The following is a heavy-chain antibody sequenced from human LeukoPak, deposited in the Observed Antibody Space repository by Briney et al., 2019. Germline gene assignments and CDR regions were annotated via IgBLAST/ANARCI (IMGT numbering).Heavy chain of an antibody. V-gene: IGHV3-74*01. CDR2: INSDGINT. Sequence: GGSLRLSCAASGFTFSNYWMHWVRQAPGKGLVWVSRINSDGINTSYADSVKGRFTISRDNAKNTLNLQMNSLRAEDTATYYCARIQLYHGDFDSRGQGTLVTVSS. D-gene: IGHD1-1*01. CDR1: GFTFSNYW. J-gene: IGHJ4*02. CDR3: ARIQLYHGDFDS.